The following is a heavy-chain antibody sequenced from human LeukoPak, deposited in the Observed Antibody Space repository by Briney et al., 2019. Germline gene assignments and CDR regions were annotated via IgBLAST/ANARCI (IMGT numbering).Heavy chain of an antibody. Sequence: NPGGSLRLSCAASGFTFSSYSMNWVRHAPGKGLERVSSISSSSSYIYYADSVKCRFTISRDNAKNSPYLQINSLRAEDTVVYYCARGDIVVVPAAPFDYWGQGTLVTVSS. J-gene: IGHJ4*02. CDR2: ISSSSSYI. CDR3: ARGDIVVVPAAPFDY. CDR1: GFTFSSYS. V-gene: IGHV3-21*01. D-gene: IGHD2-2*01.